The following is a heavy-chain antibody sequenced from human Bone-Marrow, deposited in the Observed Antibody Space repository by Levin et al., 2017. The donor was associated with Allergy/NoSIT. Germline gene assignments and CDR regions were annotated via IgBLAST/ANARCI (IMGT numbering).Heavy chain of an antibody. CDR2: IGYDGSNK. V-gene: IGHV3-33*01. CDR3: ARDPLFKIFCLVRLGTMDV. CDR1: GFTFSRDG. Sequence: GGSLRLSCEASGFTFSRDGMHWVRQAPGKGPEWVAVIGYDGSNKYYADSVKGRFTISRDNSKNTLYLQMYSLRAEDTAVDYCARDPLFKIFCLVRLGTMDVWGKGTTVTVSS. J-gene: IGHJ6*03. D-gene: IGHD3-9*01.